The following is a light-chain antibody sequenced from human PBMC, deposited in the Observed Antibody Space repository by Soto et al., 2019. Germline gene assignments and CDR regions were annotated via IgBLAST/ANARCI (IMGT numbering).Light chain of an antibody. CDR1: QSVSSSY. CDR2: GAS. Sequence: IVLTQTPGTLSLSPGERATLSCRASQSVSSSYLAGYQQKPGQAPRLLIYGASSRATGIPGRFSGSGSGTDFTLTISSLEPEDFAVYYCQQYGRSPFTFGPGTKVDIK. CDR3: QQYGRSPFT. V-gene: IGKV3-20*01. J-gene: IGKJ3*01.